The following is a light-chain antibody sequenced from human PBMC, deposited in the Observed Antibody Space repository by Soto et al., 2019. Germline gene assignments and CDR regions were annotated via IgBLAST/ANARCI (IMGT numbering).Light chain of an antibody. Sequence: DIQMTQSPSSLSASVGDRVTITCRASQGIGNDLGWYQQTXXKAPKRLIYDASRLQSGVPSRFSGSGSGTEFTLTISGLQPEDFATYFCLQHNAFPVTFGHGTMVDIK. CDR1: QGIGND. J-gene: IGKJ1*01. V-gene: IGKV1-17*01. CDR3: LQHNAFPVT. CDR2: DAS.